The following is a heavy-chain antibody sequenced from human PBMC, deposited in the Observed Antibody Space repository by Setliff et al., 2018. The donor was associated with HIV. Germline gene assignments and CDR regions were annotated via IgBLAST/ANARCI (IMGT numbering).Heavy chain of an antibody. D-gene: IGHD4-17*01. J-gene: IGHJ4*02. Sequence: SETLSLTCAVYGGSFSDNYWSWIRQSPGKGLEWIGEINHSGRTKYSPSPRSRVSMSVDTSKNQFSLKLTSVTASDTAVYYCARAAAGNTGPFDLWGQGSPVTVSS. CDR2: INHSGRT. CDR3: ARAAAGNTGPFDL. CDR1: GGSFSDNY. V-gene: IGHV4-34*01.